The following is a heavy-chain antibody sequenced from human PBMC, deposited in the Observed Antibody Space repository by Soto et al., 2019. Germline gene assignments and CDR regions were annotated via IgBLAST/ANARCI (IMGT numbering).Heavy chain of an antibody. D-gene: IGHD2-15*01. Sequence: EVQLVQSGGGSVQPGGSLRLSCAASGFTFTHYWMHWIRQVPGKGLVWVSRIDGVGTGTSYSDSVRGRFTISRHNAENTLYLQKNSMRAEVTDVYYCTTVIEDWGQGTPVTVSS. V-gene: IGHV3-74*01. CDR3: TTVIED. CDR1: GFTFTHYW. J-gene: IGHJ1*01. CDR2: IDGVGTGT.